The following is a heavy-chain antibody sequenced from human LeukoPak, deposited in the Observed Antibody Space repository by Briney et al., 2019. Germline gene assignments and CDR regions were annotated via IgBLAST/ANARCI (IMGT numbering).Heavy chain of an antibody. J-gene: IGHJ4*02. CDR2: ISSSGSTI. V-gene: IGHV3-48*03. CDR3: ARGTRFLEGNFDY. D-gene: IGHD3-3*01. CDR1: GYTFSSYE. Sequence: GGSLRLSCAASGYTFSSYEMNWVRQAPGKGLEWVSYISSSGSTIYYADSVKGRFTISRDNAKNSLYLQMNSLRAEDTAVYYCARGTRFLEGNFDYWGQGTLVTVSS.